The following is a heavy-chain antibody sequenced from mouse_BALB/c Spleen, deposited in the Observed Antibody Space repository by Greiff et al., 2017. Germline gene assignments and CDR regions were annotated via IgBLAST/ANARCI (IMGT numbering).Heavy chain of an antibody. J-gene: IGHJ3*01. CDR2: IWSGGST. D-gene: IGHD2-2*01. CDR3: DRNLDYGYDTWFAY. CDR1: GFSLTSYG. V-gene: IGHV2-2*02. Sequence: VQLQESGPGLVQPSQSLSITCTVSGFSLTSYGVHWVRQSPGKGLEWLGVIWSGGSTDYNAAFISRLSISKDNSKSQVFFKMNSLQANDTAIYYCDRNLDYGYDTWFAYWGQGTLVTVYA.